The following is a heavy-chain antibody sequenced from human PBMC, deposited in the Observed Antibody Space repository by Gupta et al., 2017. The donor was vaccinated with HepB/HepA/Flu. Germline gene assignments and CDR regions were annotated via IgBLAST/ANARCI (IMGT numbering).Heavy chain of an antibody. CDR3: AKDNDIAVAGTDYYYGMDV. J-gene: IGHJ6*02. Sequence: EVQLLESGGGLVQPGGSLRLSCAASGFTFSSYAMSWVRQAPGKGLEWVSAISGSGGSTYYADSVKGRFTISRDNSKNTLYLQMNSLRAEDTAVYYCAKDNDIAVAGTDYYYGMDVWGQGTTVTVSS. CDR1: GFTFSSYA. D-gene: IGHD6-19*01. V-gene: IGHV3-23*01. CDR2: ISGSGGST.